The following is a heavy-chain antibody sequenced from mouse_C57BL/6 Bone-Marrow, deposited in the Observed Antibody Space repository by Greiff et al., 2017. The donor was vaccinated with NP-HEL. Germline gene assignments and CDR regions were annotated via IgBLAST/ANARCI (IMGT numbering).Heavy chain of an antibody. Sequence: QVQLQQSGPELVKPGASVKISCKASGYTFTDYYINWVKQRPGQGLEWIGWIFPGSGSTYYNEKFKGKATLTVDKSSSTAYMLLSSLTSEDSAVYFCARRYYYYGRRALYYYAMDYWGQGTSVTVSS. CDR1: GYTFTDYY. J-gene: IGHJ4*01. V-gene: IGHV1-75*01. D-gene: IGHD1-1*01. CDR3: ARRYYYYGRRALYYYAMDY. CDR2: IFPGSGST.